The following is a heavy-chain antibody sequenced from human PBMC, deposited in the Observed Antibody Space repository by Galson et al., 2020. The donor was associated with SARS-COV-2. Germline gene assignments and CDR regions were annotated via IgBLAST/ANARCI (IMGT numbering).Heavy chain of an antibody. CDR2: IVVGSGKT. J-gene: IGHJ4*02. CDR1: GFTFYRSA. V-gene: IGHV1-58*01. Sequence: SVKVSCKASGFTFYRSAVQWVRQARGQRLEWIGWIVVGSGKTNYAHNFQERATINRDMSTNTAYLEVSSLRSEDTAVYYCAAMMTSTKTEIFWGQGTLITVSS. D-gene: IGHD2-15*01. CDR3: AAMMTSTKTEIF.